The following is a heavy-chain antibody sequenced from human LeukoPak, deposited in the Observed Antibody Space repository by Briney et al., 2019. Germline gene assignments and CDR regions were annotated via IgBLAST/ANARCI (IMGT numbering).Heavy chain of an antibody. CDR2: ISGSGGST. D-gene: IGHD1-26*01. Sequence: GGSLRLSCAASGFTFSGYAMSWVRQAPGKGREWVTAISGSGGSTYYADAVKVRFTISRDNSQNTLYLQMSSLRAEDTAVYYCAKEGSAQLSPDFDYWGQGTLVTVSS. CDR1: GFTFSGYA. CDR3: AKEGSAQLSPDFDY. V-gene: IGHV3-23*01. J-gene: IGHJ4*02.